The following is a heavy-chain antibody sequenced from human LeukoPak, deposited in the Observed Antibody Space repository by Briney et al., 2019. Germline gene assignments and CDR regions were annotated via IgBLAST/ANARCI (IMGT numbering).Heavy chain of an antibody. V-gene: IGHV3-7*01. CDR1: GSTFSSYW. J-gene: IGHJ4*02. CDR2: IKEDGSDK. D-gene: IGHD6-13*01. CDR3: TRDSYTNTWHEEGRDY. Sequence: GGSLRLSCAASGSTFSSYWMTWVRQAPGKGLEWVANIKEDGSDKYYVESVKGRFTISRDNAKNSLYLQMNSLRAEDTAVYYCTRDSYTNTWHEEGRDYWGQGTLVIVSS.